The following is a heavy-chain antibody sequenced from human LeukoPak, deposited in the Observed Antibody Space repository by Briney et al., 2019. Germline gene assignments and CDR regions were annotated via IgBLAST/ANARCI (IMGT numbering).Heavy chain of an antibody. Sequence: GASVKVSCKTSGYTFTSFGLSWVRQAPGKGLEWMGWISTHNGYTIYAQKLQGRVTMTTDTSTSTAYMELRSLRSDDTAVYYCARNYTGGGIDYWGQGTLVIVSS. CDR2: ISTHNGYT. D-gene: IGHD2-2*02. J-gene: IGHJ4*02. CDR1: GYTFTSFG. CDR3: ARNYTGGGIDY. V-gene: IGHV1-18*01.